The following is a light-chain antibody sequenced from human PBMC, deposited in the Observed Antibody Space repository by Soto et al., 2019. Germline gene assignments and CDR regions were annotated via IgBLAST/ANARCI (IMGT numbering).Light chain of an antibody. J-gene: IGKJ4*01. V-gene: IGKV1-5*03. Sequence: DIQMTQSPSTLSASVGDRVTITCRASQSISRWLAWYQQKPGTAPKLLMYEASTLESGVPSRFSGSGSGTEFTLTISRLQPEDFATYYCLQHNSYPRVTFGGGTKVDIK. CDR3: LQHNSYPRVT. CDR1: QSISRW. CDR2: EAS.